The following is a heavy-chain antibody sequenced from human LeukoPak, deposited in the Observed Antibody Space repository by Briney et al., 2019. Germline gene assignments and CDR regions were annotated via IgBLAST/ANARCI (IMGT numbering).Heavy chain of an antibody. J-gene: IGHJ6*03. CDR2: ISSSSSTI. D-gene: IGHD6-13*01. V-gene: IGHV3-48*01. CDR3: ARVGRSSSWSDYYYYMDV. Sequence: GGSLRLSCAASGFTFSSYSMNWVRQAPGKGLEWVSYISSSSSTIYYADSVKGRFTISRDNAKNSLYLQMNSLRAEDTAVYYCARVGRSSSWSDYYYYMDVWGKGTTVTVSS. CDR1: GFTFSSYS.